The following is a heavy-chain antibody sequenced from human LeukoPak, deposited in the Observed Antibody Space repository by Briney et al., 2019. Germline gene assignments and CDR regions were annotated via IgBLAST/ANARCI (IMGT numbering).Heavy chain of an antibody. J-gene: IGHJ3*02. D-gene: IGHD2-15*01. CDR2: IYNSGST. CDR3: ARAERGGPIGDAFDI. Sequence: SETLSLTCTVSGGSISSYYWSWIRQPAGKGLEWIGRIYNSGSTNYNPSLKSRVTMSVDTSKNQFSLKLSSVTAADTAVYYCARAERGGPIGDAFDIWGQGTMVTVSS. V-gene: IGHV4-4*07. CDR1: GGSISSYY.